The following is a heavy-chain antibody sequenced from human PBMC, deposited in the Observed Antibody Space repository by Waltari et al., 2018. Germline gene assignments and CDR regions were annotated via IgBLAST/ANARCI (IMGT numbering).Heavy chain of an antibody. D-gene: IGHD2-15*01. CDR1: GGSFNGYY. CDR2: ISYSGNT. J-gene: IGHJ6*02. CDR3: VRLEDCSGPGGNCYSGDSFAMDV. Sequence: QVQLQQWGAGLLRPSETLSLSCAVYGGSFNGYYWGWIRQPPGKGLEWIGEISYSGNTNHNPYLRSRVNMLVDTSKSQFSLKLNSVTAADTAVYYCVRLEDCSGPGGNCYSGDSFAMDVWGQGTTVTVSS. V-gene: IGHV4-34*02.